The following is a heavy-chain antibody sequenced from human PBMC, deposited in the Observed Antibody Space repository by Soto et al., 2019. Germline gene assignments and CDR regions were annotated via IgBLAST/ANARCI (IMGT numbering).Heavy chain of an antibody. CDR1: GGSFSGNY. CDR3: AREKWELLPLFDY. Sequence: TSETLSLTCAVYGGSFSGNYWSWIRQPPGKGLEWIGDINHSGSTNQNPSLKSRVTISVDTSKNQFSLKLSSVTAADTAVYYCAREKWELLPLFDYWGQGTLVTVSS. J-gene: IGHJ4*02. CDR2: INHSGST. D-gene: IGHD1-26*01. V-gene: IGHV4-34*01.